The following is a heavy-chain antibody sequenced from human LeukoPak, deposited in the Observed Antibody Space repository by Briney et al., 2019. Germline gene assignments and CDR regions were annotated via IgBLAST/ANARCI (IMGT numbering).Heavy chain of an antibody. Sequence: SGPTLVEPTQTLTLTCTFSGFSLSTSGVGVGWIRQPPGKALEWLALIYWDDDKRYSPSLKSRLTITKDTSKNQVVLTMTNMDPVDTATYYCARGIPAAGNRHFDFWGQGTLIIVSS. V-gene: IGHV2-5*02. J-gene: IGHJ4*02. CDR1: GFSLSTSGVG. D-gene: IGHD6-13*01. CDR2: IYWDDDK. CDR3: ARGIPAAGNRHFDF.